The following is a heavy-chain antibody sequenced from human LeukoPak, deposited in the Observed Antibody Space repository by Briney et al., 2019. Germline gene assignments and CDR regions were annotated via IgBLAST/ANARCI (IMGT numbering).Heavy chain of an antibody. J-gene: IGHJ4*02. V-gene: IGHV3-13*01. CDR1: GFTFSSYD. Sequence: GGSLRLSCAASGFTFSSYDMHWVRQAPGKGLEWVSAIGTAGDTHYPGSVKGRFTISRENAKNSLYLQMNSLRAGDTAVYYCARGGSRSYDYWGQGTLVTVSS. CDR2: IGTAGDT. D-gene: IGHD3-10*01. CDR3: ARGGSRSYDY.